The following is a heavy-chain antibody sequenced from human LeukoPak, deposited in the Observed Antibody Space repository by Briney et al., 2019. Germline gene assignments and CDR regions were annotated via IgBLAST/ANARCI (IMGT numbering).Heavy chain of an antibody. Sequence: GGSLRLSCAASGFTFSSYGMHWVRQAPGRGVEWVAVIWYDGSNKYYADSVKGRFTISRDNSKNTLYLQMNSLRAEDTAVYYCARGYNSGSTWNFQHWGQGTLVTVSS. CDR2: IWYDGSNK. V-gene: IGHV3-33*01. D-gene: IGHD1-26*01. J-gene: IGHJ1*01. CDR1: GFTFSSYG. CDR3: ARGYNSGSTWNFQH.